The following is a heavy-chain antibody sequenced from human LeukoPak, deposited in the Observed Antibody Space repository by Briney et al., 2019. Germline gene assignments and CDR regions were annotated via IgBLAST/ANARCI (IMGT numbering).Heavy chain of an antibody. CDR2: INPSGGRT. CDR3: ARESVDTVTVNAFDI. CDR1: GYIFTSYY. V-gene: IGHV1-46*01. J-gene: IGHJ3*02. D-gene: IGHD5-18*01. Sequence: ASVKVSCKASGYIFTSYYMHWVRQAPGQGLEWMGIINPSGGRTSYSQKFQGRVTMTTDTSTSTVYMELSSLRSEDTAVYYCARESVDTVTVNAFDIWGQGTMVTVSS.